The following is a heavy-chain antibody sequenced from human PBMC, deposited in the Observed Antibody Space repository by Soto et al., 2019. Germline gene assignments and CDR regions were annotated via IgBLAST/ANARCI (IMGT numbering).Heavy chain of an antibody. Sequence: PGGSLRLSCVASGFIFTDYQMHWVRQAPGKGLEWVGTPDHCAEFVEGRFTISRDNSKNTPYLQMTNLRPEDTAVYFCAREIGGTAPDFWGQGTMVTVYS. CDR2: TPD. D-gene: IGHD2-21*02. CDR1: GFIFTDYQ. CDR3: AREIGGTAPDF. V-gene: IGHV3-30-3*01. J-gene: IGHJ4*02.